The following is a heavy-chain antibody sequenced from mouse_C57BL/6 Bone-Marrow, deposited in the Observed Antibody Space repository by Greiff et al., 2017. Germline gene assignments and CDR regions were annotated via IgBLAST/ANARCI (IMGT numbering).Heavy chain of an antibody. Sequence: QLQQSGAELVKPGASVKLSCTASGYNIKDYYMHWVKQRTEKGLEWIGRIDPEDGETKYDPKFKGKATITADTSSNTAYLQLSSLTSEDTAVYYCAERLWSRWYCDGWGTGTTVTVSS. J-gene: IGHJ1*03. CDR2: IDPEDGET. V-gene: IGHV14-2*01. CDR3: AERLWSRWYCDG. D-gene: IGHD1-1*02. CDR1: GYNIKDYY.